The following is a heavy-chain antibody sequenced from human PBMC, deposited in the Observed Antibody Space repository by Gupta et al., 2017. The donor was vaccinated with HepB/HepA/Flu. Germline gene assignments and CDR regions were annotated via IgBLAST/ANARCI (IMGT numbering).Heavy chain of an antibody. CDR2: IKRNEDGGTI. Sequence: EVQVVESGGTLAKPGGSLRLSCAASGFIFSSAWMSWVRQAPGKGLEWVGRIKRNEDGGTIDDAVSVRGRFIISRDDSKNTLYLQMNSLKTEDTGVYYCAVGMSKTDMDVWGRGTTVTVSS. J-gene: IGHJ6*03. CDR1: GFIFSSAW. V-gene: IGHV3-15*02. CDR3: AVGMSKTDMDV.